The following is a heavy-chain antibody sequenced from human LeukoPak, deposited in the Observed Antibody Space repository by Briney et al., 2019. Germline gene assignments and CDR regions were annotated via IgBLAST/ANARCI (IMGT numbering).Heavy chain of an antibody. D-gene: IGHD2-2*01. CDR2: INSDGSST. CDR1: GFTFSSYW. V-gene: IGHV3-74*01. Sequence: GGSLRLSCAASGFTFSSYWMHWVRQAPGKGLVWVSRINSDGSSTYYADSVKGRFTISRDNSKNTLYLQMNSLRAEDTAVYYCAPWVVVPAAMVPRYWGQGTLVTVSS. J-gene: IGHJ4*02. CDR3: APWVVVPAAMVPRY.